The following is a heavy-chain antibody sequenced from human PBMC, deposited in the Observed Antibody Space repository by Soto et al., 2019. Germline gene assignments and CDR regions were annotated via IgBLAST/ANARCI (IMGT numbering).Heavy chain of an antibody. Sequence: GGSLRLSCAASGFTFSSYGMHWVRQAPGKGLEWVAVIWYDGSNKYYADSVKGRFTISRDNSKNTLYLQMNSLRAEDTAVYYCARDGLHTEYYYDSSGYYPPYYFDYWGQGTLVTVSS. CDR1: GFTFSSYG. CDR2: IWYDGSNK. J-gene: IGHJ4*02. V-gene: IGHV3-33*01. CDR3: ARDGLHTEYYYDSSGYYPPYYFDY. D-gene: IGHD3-22*01.